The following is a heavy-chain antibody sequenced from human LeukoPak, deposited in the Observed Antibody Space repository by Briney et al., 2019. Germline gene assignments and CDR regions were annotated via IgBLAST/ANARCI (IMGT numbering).Heavy chain of an antibody. D-gene: IGHD6-6*01. CDR2: ISNSGGST. CDR3: AKETSSSFDY. Sequence: GGSLRLSCAASGFTFSSYAMNLGRQAPGKGLEWVSGISNSGGSTYYADSVKGRFTISRDNSKNTLYLQMNSLRAEDTAVYYCAKETSSSFDYWGQGTLVTVSS. CDR1: GFTFSSYA. V-gene: IGHV3-23*01. J-gene: IGHJ4*02.